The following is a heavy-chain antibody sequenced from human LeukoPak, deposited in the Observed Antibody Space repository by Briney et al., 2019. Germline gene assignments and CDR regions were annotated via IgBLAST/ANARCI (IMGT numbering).Heavy chain of an antibody. V-gene: IGHV3-73*01. CDR3: TRSRWPTGQFDY. Sequence: SGGSLRLSCAASGFTFSGSAMHWVRQASGKGLEWVGRIRSKANSYATAYAASVKGRFTISRDDSKNTAYLQMNSLKTEDTAVYYCTRSRWPTGQFDYWGQGTLVTVSS. D-gene: IGHD4-23*01. J-gene: IGHJ4*02. CDR2: IRSKANSYAT. CDR1: GFTFSGSA.